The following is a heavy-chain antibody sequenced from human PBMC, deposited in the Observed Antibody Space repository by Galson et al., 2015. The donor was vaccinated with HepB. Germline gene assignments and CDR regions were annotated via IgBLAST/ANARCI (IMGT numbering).Heavy chain of an antibody. Sequence: SLRLSCAASGFAFSSYSMNWVRQAPGKGLEWVSYISSSSSTIYYADSVKGRFTISRDNAKNSLYLQMNSLRAEDTAVYYCARDFGVLVVYGGDPYYYYYMDVWGKGTTVTVSS. D-gene: IGHD2-8*02. V-gene: IGHV3-48*01. CDR1: GFAFSSYS. CDR2: ISSSSSTI. CDR3: ARDFGVLVVYGGDPYYYYYMDV. J-gene: IGHJ6*03.